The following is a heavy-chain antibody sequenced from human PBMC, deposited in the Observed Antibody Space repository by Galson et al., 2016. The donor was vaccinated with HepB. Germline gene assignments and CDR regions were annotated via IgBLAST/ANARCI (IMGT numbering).Heavy chain of an antibody. CDR2: IYHSGST. CDR1: GGSISSSSYY. CDR3: ARDRSSGSGSFGY. D-gene: IGHD3-10*01. V-gene: IGHV4-31*03. J-gene: IGHJ4*02. Sequence: TLSLTCTVSGGSISSSSYYWGWLRQPPGKGLEWIGYIYHSGSTYYNPSLKSRVTISVDTSKNQFSLKLSSVTAADTAVYFCARDRSSGSGSFGYWGQGTPVTVSS.